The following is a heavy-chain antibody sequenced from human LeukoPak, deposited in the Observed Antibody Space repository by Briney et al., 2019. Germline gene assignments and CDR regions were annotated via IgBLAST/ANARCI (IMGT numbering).Heavy chain of an antibody. D-gene: IGHD6-19*01. J-gene: IGHJ4*02. CDR2: IYSGGST. CDR3: ARDPPGIAVAGTY. CDR1: GFTVSSNY. V-gene: IGHV3-53*01. Sequence: GGSLRLSCAASGFTVSSNYMSWVRQAPGKGLEGVSVIYSGGSTYYADSVKGRFTISRDNSKNTLYLQMNSLRAEDTAVYYCARDPPGIAVAGTYWGQGTLVTVSS.